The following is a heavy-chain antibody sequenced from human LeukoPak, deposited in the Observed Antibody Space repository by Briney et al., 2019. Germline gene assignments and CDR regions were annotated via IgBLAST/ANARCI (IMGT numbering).Heavy chain of an antibody. D-gene: IGHD5-24*01. CDR2: IIPIFGTA. CDR1: GGTFISYA. V-gene: IGHV1-69*13. CDR3: ARGGSSPKRWYYFDY. Sequence: ASVKVSCKASGGTFISYATSWVRQAPGQGLEWMGGIIPIFGTANYAQKFQGRVTITPDESTSTAYMELSSLRSEDTAVYYCARGGSSPKRWYYFDYWGQGTLVTVSS. J-gene: IGHJ4*02.